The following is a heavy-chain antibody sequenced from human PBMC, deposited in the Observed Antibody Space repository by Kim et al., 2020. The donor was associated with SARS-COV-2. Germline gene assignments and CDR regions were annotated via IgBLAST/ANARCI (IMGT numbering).Heavy chain of an antibody. J-gene: IGHJ3*02. Sequence: SETLSLTCTVSGGSISSSSYYWGWIRQPPGKGLEWIGSIYYSGSTYYNPSLKSRVTISVDTSKNQFSLKLSSVTAADTAVYYCARLQGWGTGDGFDIWGQGTMVTVSS. CDR1: GGSISSSSYY. D-gene: IGHD1-1*01. V-gene: IGHV4-39*01. CDR3: ARLQGWGTGDGFDI. CDR2: IYYSGST.